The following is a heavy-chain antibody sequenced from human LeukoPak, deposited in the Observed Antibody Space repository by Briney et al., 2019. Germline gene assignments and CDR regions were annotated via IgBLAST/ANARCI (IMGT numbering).Heavy chain of an antibody. D-gene: IGHD5-18*01. CDR2: VWSGFHA. J-gene: IGHJ4*02. CDR1: GHIHRRHD. V-gene: IGHV3-13*01. Sequence: GLSQRLLHTACGHIHRRHDLLWVPEIPRKARECVAAVWSGFHAFLADSVQGRFTDSREDARNSLYLQMNSLRAGDTAVYYCVREARGYHYTYIDYWGQGTLVTVSS. CDR3: VREARGYHYTYIDY.